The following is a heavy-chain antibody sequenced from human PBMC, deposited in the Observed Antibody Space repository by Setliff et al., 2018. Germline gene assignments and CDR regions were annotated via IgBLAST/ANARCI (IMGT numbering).Heavy chain of an antibody. Sequence: ASVKVSCKASGYSFSTYAMSWIRQAPGQGLEWMGWINTNTGNPSYAQGFTGRFVFSLDTSVSTAYLQISSLKPEDTAMYYCARASRFATIIWKGDYYMDVWGKGTTVTVSS. CDR1: GYSFSTYA. CDR2: INTNTGNP. D-gene: IGHD3-22*01. V-gene: IGHV7-4-1*02. CDR3: ARASRFATIIWKGDYYMDV. J-gene: IGHJ6*03.